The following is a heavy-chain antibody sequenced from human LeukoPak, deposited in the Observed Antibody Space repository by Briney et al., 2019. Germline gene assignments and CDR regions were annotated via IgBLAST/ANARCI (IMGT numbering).Heavy chain of an antibody. Sequence: GGSLRLSCAASGFTFSSYGMHWVRQAPGKGLEWVAVTSYDGSNKYYADSVKGRFTISRDNSKNTLYLQMNSLRAEDTAVYYCAKSGHHYDSSGYHYEYYFDYWGQGTLVTVSS. CDR1: GFTFSSYG. J-gene: IGHJ4*02. V-gene: IGHV3-30*18. CDR3: AKSGHHYDSSGYHYEYYFDY. CDR2: TSYDGSNK. D-gene: IGHD3-22*01.